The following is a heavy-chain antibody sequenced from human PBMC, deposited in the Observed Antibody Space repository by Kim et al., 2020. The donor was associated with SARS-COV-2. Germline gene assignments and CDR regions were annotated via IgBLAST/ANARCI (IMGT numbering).Heavy chain of an antibody. V-gene: IGHV3-23*01. CDR2: ISGRGDGT. J-gene: IGHJ4*02. Sequence: GGSLRLFCVASGFTFSTYDMSWVRQAPGKGLEWVSVISGRGDGTHYADSAKGRFTISRDNSRNTLYLQMNSLRVEDTAVYYCAKDHIARGHFLEYWGQGT. CDR3: AKDHIARGHFLEY. CDR1: GFTFSTYD. D-gene: IGHD6-13*01.